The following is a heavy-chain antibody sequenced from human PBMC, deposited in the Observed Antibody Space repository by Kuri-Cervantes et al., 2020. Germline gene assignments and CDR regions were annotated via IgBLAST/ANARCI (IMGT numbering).Heavy chain of an antibody. CDR1: GFTFSSFG. CDR3: AKEGVGPYDYDRSFEF. J-gene: IGHJ4*02. Sequence: GESLKISCAASGFTFSSFGMHWVRQDPGKGLEWVAVIWYDGSITYYADSVQGRFTISRDNSRNTLYLQVDSLRVEDTAMYYCAKEGVGPYDYDRSFEFWGQGTLVTVSS. V-gene: IGHV3-30*02. D-gene: IGHD3-22*01. CDR2: IWYDGSIT.